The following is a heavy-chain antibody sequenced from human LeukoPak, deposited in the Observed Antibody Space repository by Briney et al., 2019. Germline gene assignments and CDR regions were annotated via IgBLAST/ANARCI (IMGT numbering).Heavy chain of an antibody. CDR3: ARNQQLGGHSYYYYGMDV. CDR2: ISGGGVTT. Sequence: GGSLRLSCVGSGFTSIAYALTWARQAPGKGREWVSGISGGGVTTYYADSVKGRFTISRDNSKNTLYLQMNSQRADDTAIYYCARNQQLGGHSYYYYGMDVWGQGTTVTVSS. J-gene: IGHJ6*02. V-gene: IGHV3-23*01. D-gene: IGHD3-16*01. CDR1: GFTSIAYA.